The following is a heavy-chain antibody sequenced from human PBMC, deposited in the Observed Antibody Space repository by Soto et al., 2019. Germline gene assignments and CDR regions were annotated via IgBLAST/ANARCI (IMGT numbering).Heavy chain of an antibody. CDR1: GYNFTGYY. J-gene: IGHJ6*02. D-gene: IGHD3-10*01. V-gene: IGHV1-2*04. CDR3: ARDEPRYYASGSRLNYYYYGMDV. Sequence: ASLKGSCKASGYNFTGYYMHWGRQAPQQELESMGWINPNRCGTNYPQMFQGSVTTTRGTSIRTAYMVLSRLTSDDAHVDYCARDEPRYYASGSRLNYYYYGMDVWGQGTTVTVSS. CDR2: INPNRCGT.